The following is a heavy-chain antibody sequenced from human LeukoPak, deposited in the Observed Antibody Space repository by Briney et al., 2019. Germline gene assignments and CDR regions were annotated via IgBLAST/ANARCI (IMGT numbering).Heavy chain of an antibody. CDR2: IYYSGST. J-gene: IGHJ4*02. CDR3: ARVFDWVDYYFDY. CDR1: GGSISSYY. V-gene: IGHV4-59*12. Sequence: SETLSLTCTVSGGSISSYYWSWIRQPPGKGLEWIGYIYYSGSTNYNPSLKSRVTISVDKSKNQFSLKLSSVTAADTAVYYCARVFDWVDYYFDYWGQGTLVTVSS. D-gene: IGHD2-15*01.